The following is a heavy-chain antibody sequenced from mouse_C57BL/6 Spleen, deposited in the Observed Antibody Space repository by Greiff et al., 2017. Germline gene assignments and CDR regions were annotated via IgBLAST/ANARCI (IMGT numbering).Heavy chain of an antibody. Sequence: DVMLVESGGGLVKPGGSLKLSCAASGFTFSDYGMHWVRQAPEKGLEWVAYISSGSSTIYYADTVKGRFTISRDNAKNTLFLQMTSLRSEDTAMYYCAREITTVVAYYAMDYWGQGTSVTVSS. D-gene: IGHD1-1*01. CDR3: AREITTVVAYYAMDY. V-gene: IGHV5-17*01. J-gene: IGHJ4*01. CDR1: GFTFSDYG. CDR2: ISSGSSTI.